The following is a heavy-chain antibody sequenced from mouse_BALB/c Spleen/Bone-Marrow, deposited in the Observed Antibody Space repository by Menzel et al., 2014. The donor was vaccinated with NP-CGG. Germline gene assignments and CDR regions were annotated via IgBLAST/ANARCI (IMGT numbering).Heavy chain of an antibody. CDR1: GFTFSSYG. Sequence: EVQLVESGGGLVQPGGSLKLSCAASGFTFSSYGMSWVRQTPDKRLELVATINSNGGSTYYPDSVKGRFTISRDNAKNPLYLQMSSLKSEDTAMYYCARPYRYYFDYWGQGTTLTVSS. J-gene: IGHJ2*01. CDR3: ARPYRYYFDY. V-gene: IGHV5-6-3*01. CDR2: INSNGGST. D-gene: IGHD2-14*01.